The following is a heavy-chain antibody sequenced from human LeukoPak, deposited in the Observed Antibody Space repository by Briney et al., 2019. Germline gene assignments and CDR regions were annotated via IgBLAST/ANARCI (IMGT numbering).Heavy chain of an antibody. D-gene: IGHD6-19*01. CDR1: GYTFTSYG. V-gene: IGHV1-18*04. Sequence: ASVTVSCKASGYTFTSYGISWVRQAPGQGLEWMGWISAYNGNTNYTQKLQGRVTMTTETSTSTAYMELRSLRSDDTAVYYCARVAVAGSPPGFDPWGQGTMVTVSS. J-gene: IGHJ5*02. CDR3: ARVAVAGSPPGFDP. CDR2: ISAYNGNT.